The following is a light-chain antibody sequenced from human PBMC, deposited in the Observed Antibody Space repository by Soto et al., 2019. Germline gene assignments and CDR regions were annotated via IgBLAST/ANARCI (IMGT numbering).Light chain of an antibody. Sequence: DIQMTQSPSSLSASVGDRVTITCRASQSITSSLSGYQQKPGKAPKLLIYAASSLQSGVPSRFSGSGSGTDFTLTISSLQPDEFATYYCQHIYSTPPTFVQGTKLEIK. CDR2: AAS. CDR3: QHIYSTPPT. V-gene: IGKV1-39*01. CDR1: QSITSS. J-gene: IGKJ2*01.